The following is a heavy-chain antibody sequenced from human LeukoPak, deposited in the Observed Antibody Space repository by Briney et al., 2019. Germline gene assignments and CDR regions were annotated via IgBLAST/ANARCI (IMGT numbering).Heavy chain of an antibody. CDR1: GGSISNFY. Sequence: SETLSLTCTVSGGSISNFYWSWIRQPAGKTLEWIGRIYSSGSTNYNPSLKSRVTMSLDTSKNQFSLKLSSVTAADTAVYFCARETTGAGTARPFDYWGQGTLVTVSS. CDR3: ARETTGAGTARPFDY. J-gene: IGHJ4*02. CDR2: IYSSGST. D-gene: IGHD6-13*01. V-gene: IGHV4-4*07.